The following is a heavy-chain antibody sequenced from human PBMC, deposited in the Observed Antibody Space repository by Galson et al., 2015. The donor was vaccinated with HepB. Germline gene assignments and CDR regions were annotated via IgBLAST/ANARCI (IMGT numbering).Heavy chain of an antibody. CDR3: AKGSGSTRYYAVDV. CDR2: ISASGST. V-gene: IGHV3-23*01. D-gene: IGHD3-10*01. Sequence: SLRLSCAASGFTFSNYVMTWVRQAPGKGLEWVSGISASGSTYYADSVKGRFTISRDNSKNTLFLQMNSLRGEDTAVYYCAKGSGSTRYYAVDVWGQGTTATVSS. J-gene: IGHJ6*02. CDR1: GFTFSNYV.